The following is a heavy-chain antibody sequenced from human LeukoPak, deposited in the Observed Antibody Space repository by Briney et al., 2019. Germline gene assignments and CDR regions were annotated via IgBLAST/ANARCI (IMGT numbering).Heavy chain of an antibody. V-gene: IGHV5-51*01. CDR1: GYSFTSNW. Sequence: GESLKISCKGSGYSFTSNWIGWVRQMPGKGLEWMGIIYPGDSDTGYRQSFQGQVTISADKSISTSYLQWSSLKASDTAMDYCARPDYDSGGYYYFDYWGQGTLVTVSS. D-gene: IGHD3-22*01. CDR3: ARPDYDSGGYYYFDY. J-gene: IGHJ4*02. CDR2: IYPGDSDT.